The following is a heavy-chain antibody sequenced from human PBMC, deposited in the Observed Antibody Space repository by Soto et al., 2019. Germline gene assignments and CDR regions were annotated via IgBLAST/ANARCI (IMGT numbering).Heavy chain of an antibody. J-gene: IGHJ6*02. CDR2: IIPIFGTA. CDR3: ARRGEWFGELLLDGMDV. CDR1: GGTFSSYA. Sequence: QVQLVQSGAEVKKPGSSVKVSCKASGGTFSSYAISWVRQAPGQGLEWMGGIIPIFGTANYAQKFQGRVTITADESTSTAYMELSSLRSEDTAVYYCARRGEWFGELLLDGMDVWGQGTTVTVSS. D-gene: IGHD3-10*01. V-gene: IGHV1-69*01.